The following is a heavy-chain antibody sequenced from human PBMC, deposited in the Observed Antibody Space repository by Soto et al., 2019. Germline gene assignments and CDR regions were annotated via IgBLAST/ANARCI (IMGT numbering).Heavy chain of an antibody. Sequence: GGSLRLSCAASGFTFSGYAMHWVRQAPGKGLEWVAVISYDGSNKYFADSVKGRFTISRDNSKNTLYLQMNSLRAVDTAVYYCAKEQQYAAFYYYYMDVWGKGTTVTVSS. CDR3: AKEQQYAAFYYYYMDV. CDR1: GFTFSGYA. CDR2: ISYDGSNK. J-gene: IGHJ6*03. V-gene: IGHV3-30*18. D-gene: IGHD6-13*01.